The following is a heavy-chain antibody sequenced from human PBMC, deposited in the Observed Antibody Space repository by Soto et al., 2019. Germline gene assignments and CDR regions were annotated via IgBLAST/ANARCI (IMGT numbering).Heavy chain of an antibody. CDR3: ARANSSTWYKLEYKWFDP. CDR2: MYYSETT. CDR1: GGSINDYY. D-gene: IGHD6-13*01. V-gene: IGHV4-59*01. J-gene: IGHJ5*02. Sequence: VQLQESGPKLVKPSETLSLTCTVSGGSINDYYWSWIRQTPGKGLEWVGFMYYSETTKYNPSLKGRVNMSLDTSKNQVSLHLQSVTAADTAVYYCARANSSTWYKLEYKWFDPWGQGTLVTVSS.